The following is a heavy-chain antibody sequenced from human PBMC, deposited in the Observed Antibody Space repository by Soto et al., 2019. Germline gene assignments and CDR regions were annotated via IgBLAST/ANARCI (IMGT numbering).Heavy chain of an antibody. D-gene: IGHD5-12*01. J-gene: IGHJ4*02. V-gene: IGHV4-59*01. CDR2: IYYSGST. CDR3: ARGRDMATIPFDY. CDR1: GGSISSYY. Sequence: SETLSLTCTVSGGSISSYYWSWIRQPPGKGLEWIGYIYYSGSTNYNPSLKSRVTISVHTSKNQFSLKLSSGTAADTALYYCARGRDMATIPFDYWGQGTLVTVSS.